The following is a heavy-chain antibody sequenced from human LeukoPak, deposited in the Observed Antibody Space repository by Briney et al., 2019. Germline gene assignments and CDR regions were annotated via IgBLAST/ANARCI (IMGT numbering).Heavy chain of an antibody. Sequence: GGSLRLSCAASGFTFSSYWMRWVRQAPGKGLEWVANIKQEGSEKYYVDSVKGRFTISRDNAKNSLYLQMNSLRAEDTGVYYCARAPIVVVPAAIRGSGMDVWGKGTTVTVSS. CDR1: GFTFSSYW. J-gene: IGHJ6*04. CDR3: ARAPIVVVPAAIRGSGMDV. V-gene: IGHV3-7*03. D-gene: IGHD2-2*01. CDR2: IKQEGSEK.